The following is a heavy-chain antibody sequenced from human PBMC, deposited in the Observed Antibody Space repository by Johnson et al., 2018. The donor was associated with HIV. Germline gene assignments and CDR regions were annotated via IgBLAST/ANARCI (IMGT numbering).Heavy chain of an antibody. CDR1: GFTFDDYA. CDR2: IYSGDNT. Sequence: VQVVESGGGLVQPGRSLRLSCAASGFTFDDYAMHWVRQAPGKGLEWVSVIYSGDNTVYADSVKGRFTVSRDNSKNTMYVQMNSLRAEDTAVDYCAGGVTVAFDIWGPGTMVTVSS. D-gene: IGHD2-21*02. V-gene: IGHV3-66*01. CDR3: AGGVTVAFDI. J-gene: IGHJ3*02.